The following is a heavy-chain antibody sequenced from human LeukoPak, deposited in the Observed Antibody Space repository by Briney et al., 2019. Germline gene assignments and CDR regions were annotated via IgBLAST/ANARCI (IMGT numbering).Heavy chain of an antibody. V-gene: IGHV1-46*01. Sequence: GASVKVSCKASGYTFTSYYMHWVRQAPGQGPEWMGVISPSGGSTTYAQKFQGRVTLTRDMSTSTDYLELSSLRSEDTAVYYCARDNSVRDEARWFNPWGQGTLVTVSS. J-gene: IGHJ5*02. CDR3: ARDNSVRDEARWFNP. CDR2: ISPSGGST. D-gene: IGHD5-24*01. CDR1: GYTFTSYY.